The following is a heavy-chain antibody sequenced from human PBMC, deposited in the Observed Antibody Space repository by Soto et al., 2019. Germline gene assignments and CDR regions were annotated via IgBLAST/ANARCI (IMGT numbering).Heavy chain of an antibody. Sequence: ASVKVSCKTSGYTSSNYAISWVRQTPGQGLEWMGWVSPYNGIANYTQKFQGRVTMTTDTSTATAHMELTSLRSDDTAMYYCARGISLIMAAPDYWGQGTLVTVSS. J-gene: IGHJ4*02. D-gene: IGHD3-22*01. CDR1: GYTSSNYA. V-gene: IGHV1-18*04. CDR3: ARGISLIMAAPDY. CDR2: VSPYNGIA.